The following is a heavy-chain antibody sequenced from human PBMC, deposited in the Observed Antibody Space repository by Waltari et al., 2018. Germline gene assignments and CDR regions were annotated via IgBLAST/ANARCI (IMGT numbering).Heavy chain of an antibody. Sequence: QVQLVQSGAEVKKPGASVKVSCKASGYTFTSYDINWVRQATGQGLEGMGWMNPNRGNTGDAQKFQGRVTITRNTSISTAYMELSSLRSEDTAVYYCARQTYNWNYDKYFDLWGRGTLVTVSS. CDR1: GYTFTSYD. CDR2: MNPNRGNT. V-gene: IGHV1-8*03. D-gene: IGHD1-7*01. CDR3: ARQTYNWNYDKYFDL. J-gene: IGHJ2*01.